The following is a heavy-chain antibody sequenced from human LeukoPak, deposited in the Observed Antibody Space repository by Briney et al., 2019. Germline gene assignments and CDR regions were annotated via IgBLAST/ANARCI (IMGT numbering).Heavy chain of an antibody. V-gene: IGHV3-48*04. CDR3: ARDEYSSGWYADY. D-gene: IGHD6-19*01. J-gene: IGHJ4*02. CDR2: ISSSSSTI. CDR1: GFTFSSYS. Sequence: TGGSLRLSCAASGFTFSSYSMNWVRQAPGKGLEWVSYISSSSSTIYYADSVKGRFTISRDNAKNSLYLQMNSLRAEDTALYYCARDEYSSGWYADYWGQGTLVTVSS.